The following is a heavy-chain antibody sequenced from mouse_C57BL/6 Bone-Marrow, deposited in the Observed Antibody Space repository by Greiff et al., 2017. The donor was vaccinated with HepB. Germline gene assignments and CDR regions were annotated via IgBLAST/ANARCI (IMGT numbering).Heavy chain of an antibody. D-gene: IGHD2-12*01. Sequence: QVQLQQPGAELVKPGASVKLSCKASGYTFTSYWMHWVKQRPGQGLEWIGMIHPNSGSTNYNEKFKSKATLTVDKSSSTAYMQLSSLTSEDSAVYYCARGSYYSHDEGCWGTSTTLTVAS. J-gene: IGHJ2*01. CDR2: IHPNSGST. V-gene: IGHV1-64*01. CDR1: GYTFTSYW. CDR3: ARGSYYSHDEGC.